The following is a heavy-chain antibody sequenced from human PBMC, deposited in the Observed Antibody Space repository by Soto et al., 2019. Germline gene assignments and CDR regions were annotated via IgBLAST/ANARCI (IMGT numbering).Heavy chain of an antibody. V-gene: IGHV1-69*06. CDR2: IIPMFPTT. Sequence: QVQLVQSGAEVKRPGSSVKVSCKASGDTFGRNAIHWVRQAPGQGLEWMGGIIPMFPTTNYAQKFKGRLTISADKSTGTAYMEMTSLRSEDTAVYYCTRDGDSADYGYWGQGTLVTVSS. D-gene: IGHD2-21*01. CDR3: TRDGDSADYGY. CDR1: GDTFGRNA. J-gene: IGHJ4*02.